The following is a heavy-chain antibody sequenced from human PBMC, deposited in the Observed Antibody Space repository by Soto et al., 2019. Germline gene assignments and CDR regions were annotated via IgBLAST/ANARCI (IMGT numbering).Heavy chain of an antibody. CDR1: GNLISRGGNY. V-gene: IGHV4-30-4*01. CDR3: ARVGWRPV. CDR2: IYSPGST. D-gene: IGHD2-21*02. J-gene: IGHJ4*02. Sequence: PSETLRLTCTVGGNLISRGGNYWSWICQPPGKGLAGIGYIYSPGSTDYSPSLQSRVSISVDTSKKQFFLKLRSVTAAVTAGDYCARVGWRPVWGQRTRVTVSS.